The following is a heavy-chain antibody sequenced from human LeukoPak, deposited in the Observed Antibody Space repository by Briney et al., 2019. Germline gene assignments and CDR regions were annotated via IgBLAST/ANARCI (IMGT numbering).Heavy chain of an antibody. Sequence: GRSLRLSCAASGFTFSSYGMHWVRQAPGKGLEWVAVISYDGSNKYYADSVEGRFTISRDNSKNTLYLQMNSLRAEDTAVYYCAKPGQQLVPIDYWGQGTLVTVSS. CDR1: GFTFSSYG. V-gene: IGHV3-30*18. CDR2: ISYDGSNK. D-gene: IGHD6-13*01. J-gene: IGHJ4*02. CDR3: AKPGQQLVPIDY.